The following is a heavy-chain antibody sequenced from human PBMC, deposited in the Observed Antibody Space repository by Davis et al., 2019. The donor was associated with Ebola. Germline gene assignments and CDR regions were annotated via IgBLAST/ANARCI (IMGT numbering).Heavy chain of an antibody. J-gene: IGHJ3*02. CDR3: ARGYLLGAFDI. CDR1: GYTFTSYA. Sequence: AALVKVSCKASGYTFTSYAMHWVRHAPGQRLEWLGWINAGNGNTKYSQKFQGRVTITRDTSASTAYMELSSLRSEDTAVYYCARGYLLGAFDIWGQGTMVTVSS. V-gene: IGHV1-3*01. D-gene: IGHD6-13*01. CDR2: INAGNGNT.